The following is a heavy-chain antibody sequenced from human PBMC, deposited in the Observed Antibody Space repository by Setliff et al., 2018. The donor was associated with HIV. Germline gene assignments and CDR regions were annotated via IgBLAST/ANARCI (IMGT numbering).Heavy chain of an antibody. CDR1: GYSITSGHY. V-gene: IGHV4-38-2*01. Sequence: SETLSLTCVVSGYSITSGHYWGWIRQPPGRGLEWIAMIYRSGTTYYNTSLKSRVTISLDGPKNQFSLKLSSVTAADTAVYYCARGMMYATTSKFDFWGQGTLVTVSS. CDR2: IYRSGTT. J-gene: IGHJ4*02. D-gene: IGHD2-8*01. CDR3: ARGMMYATTSKFDF.